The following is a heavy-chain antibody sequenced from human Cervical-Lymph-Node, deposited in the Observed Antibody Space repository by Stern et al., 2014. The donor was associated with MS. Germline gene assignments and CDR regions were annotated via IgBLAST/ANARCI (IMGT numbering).Heavy chain of an antibody. D-gene: IGHD6-19*01. Sequence: EVQLVESGGGLVQPGWSQRLSCVASGSTFSTSWMSWVRQAPGKGLEWVANIKRDGSETYYLDSVKGRFTISRDNAKSSLYLEMNSLRAEDTAVYYCTRFLQSGWSDLFDSWGRGTLVTVSS. V-gene: IGHV3-7*01. J-gene: IGHJ5*01. CDR2: IKRDGSET. CDR3: TRFLQSGWSDLFDS. CDR1: GSTFSTSW.